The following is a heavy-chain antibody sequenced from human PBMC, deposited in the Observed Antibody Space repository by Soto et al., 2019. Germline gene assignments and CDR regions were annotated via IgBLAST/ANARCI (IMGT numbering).Heavy chain of an antibody. Sequence: SVKVSCKASGGTFSSYAISWVRRAPGQGLEWMGGIIPIFGTANYAQKLQGRATITADESTSTAYMELSSLRSEDTAVYYCARRYYDSSGPYLYWGQGTLVTVSS. V-gene: IGHV1-69*13. CDR1: GGTFSSYA. CDR2: IIPIFGTA. J-gene: IGHJ4*02. D-gene: IGHD3-22*01. CDR3: ARRYYDSSGPYLY.